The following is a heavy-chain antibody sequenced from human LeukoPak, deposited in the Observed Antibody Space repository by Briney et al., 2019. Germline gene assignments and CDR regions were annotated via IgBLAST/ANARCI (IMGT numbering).Heavy chain of an antibody. CDR1: GYTFTSYG. CDR2: ISAYNGNR. D-gene: IGHD6-13*01. Sequence: ASVKVSCKASGYTFTSYGISWVRQAPGQGLEWMGWISAYNGNRNYAEKLQGRVTMTTDTSTSTAYMELRSLRSDDTAVYYCARSGQQLVPPHYYYYMDVWGKGTTVTVSS. V-gene: IGHV1-18*01. J-gene: IGHJ6*03. CDR3: ARSGQQLVPPHYYYYMDV.